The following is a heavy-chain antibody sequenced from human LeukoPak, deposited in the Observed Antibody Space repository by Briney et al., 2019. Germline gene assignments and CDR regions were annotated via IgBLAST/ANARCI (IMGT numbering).Heavy chain of an antibody. V-gene: IGHV3-7*04. CDR3: ARQNDGPGSYATYFDY. CDR1: GFTFSRYW. J-gene: IGHJ4*02. CDR2: IKLDGNEK. D-gene: IGHD3-10*01. Sequence: GGSLRLSCAASGFTFSRYWMSWVRQAPGKGLERVANIKLDGNEKYYVDSVRGRFTISRDNAKNSLYLQMHSLRAEDTAVYYCARQNDGPGSYATYFDYWGQGTLVTVSS.